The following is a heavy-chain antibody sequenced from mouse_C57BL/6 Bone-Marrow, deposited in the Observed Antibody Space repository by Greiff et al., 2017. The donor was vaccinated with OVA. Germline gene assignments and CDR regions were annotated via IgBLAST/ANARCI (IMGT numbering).Heavy chain of an antibody. CDR1: GYTFTSYW. Sequence: QVQLKQPGAELVRPGTSVKLSCKASGYTFTSYWMHWVKQRPGQGLEWIGVIDPSDSYTNYNQKFKGKATLTVDTSSSTAYMQLSSLTSEDSAVYYCASPYYYGSSPFAYWGQGTLVTVSA. D-gene: IGHD1-1*01. V-gene: IGHV1-59*01. CDR3: ASPYYYGSSPFAY. J-gene: IGHJ3*01. CDR2: IDPSDSYT.